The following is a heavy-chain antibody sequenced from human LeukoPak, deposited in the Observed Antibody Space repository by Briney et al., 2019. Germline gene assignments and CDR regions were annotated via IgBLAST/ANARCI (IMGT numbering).Heavy chain of an antibody. V-gene: IGHV3-9*01. CDR1: GFTFDDYA. Sequence: HPGGSLRLSCAASGFTFDDYAMHWVRQAPGKGLEWVSGISGNSGSIGYADSVKGRFTISRDNSKNTLYLQMNSLRAEDTAVYYCAKDIGYCSSTSCYPLNYFDYWGQGTLVTVSS. CDR3: AKDIGYCSSTSCYPLNYFDY. J-gene: IGHJ4*02. CDR2: ISGNSGSI. D-gene: IGHD2-2*01.